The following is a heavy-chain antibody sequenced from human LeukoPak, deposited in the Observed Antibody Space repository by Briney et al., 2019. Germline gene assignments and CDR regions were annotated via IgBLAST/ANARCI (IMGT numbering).Heavy chain of an antibody. CDR1: GGSFSGYY. V-gene: IGHV3-7*04. J-gene: IGHJ4*02. Sequence: ETLSLTCAVYGGSFSGYYWSWVRQAPGKGLEWVANIKQDGSEKYYVDSVKGRFTISRDNAKNSLYLQMNSLRAEDTAVYYCARGILGDYAYWGQGTLVTVSS. D-gene: IGHD4-17*01. CDR3: ARGILGDYAY. CDR2: IKQDGSEK.